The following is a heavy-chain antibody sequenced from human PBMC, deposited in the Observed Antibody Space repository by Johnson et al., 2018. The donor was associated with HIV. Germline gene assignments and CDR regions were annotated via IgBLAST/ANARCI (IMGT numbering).Heavy chain of an antibody. CDR1: GFTFDDYG. Sequence: VLLVESGGGVVRPGGSLRLSCAASGFTFDDYGMGWVRQAPGKGLEWVANIKQDGSEQYYVDSLKGRFTISRDNAKNSLYLQMGSLRAEDMAVYYCAKGQYSSSPCAFDIWGQGTMVTVSS. D-gene: IGHD6-6*01. CDR3: AKGQYSSSPCAFDI. V-gene: IGHV3-7*04. J-gene: IGHJ3*02. CDR2: IKQDGSEQ.